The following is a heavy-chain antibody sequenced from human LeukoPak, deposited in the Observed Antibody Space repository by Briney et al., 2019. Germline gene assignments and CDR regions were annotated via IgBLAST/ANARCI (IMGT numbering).Heavy chain of an antibody. CDR3: ARERRQWKREMGY. CDR1: GFTFSGFW. J-gene: IGHJ4*02. Sequence: PGGSLRLSCAASGFTFSGFWMHWVRQAPGKGLEWVAVISYDGSNKYYADSVKGRFTISRDNSKNTLYLQMNSLRAEDTAVYYCARERRQWKREMGYWGQGTLVTVSS. V-gene: IGHV3-30-3*01. CDR2: ISYDGSNK. D-gene: IGHD6-19*01.